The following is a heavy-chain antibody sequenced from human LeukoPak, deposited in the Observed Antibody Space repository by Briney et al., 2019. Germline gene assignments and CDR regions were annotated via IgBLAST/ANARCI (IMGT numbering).Heavy chain of an antibody. D-gene: IGHD3-9*01. J-gene: IGHJ4*02. V-gene: IGHV5-51*01. CDR3: ARQDYDILTGYYKGPFDY. Sequence: GESLKISCKGSGYCFTSYWIGWVRQLPGTGLERMGIIYPGDSDTRYSPSFQGQVTISADKSISTAYLQWSSLKASDTAMYYCARQDYDILTGYYKGPFDYWGQGTLVTVSS. CDR2: IYPGDSDT. CDR1: GYCFTSYW.